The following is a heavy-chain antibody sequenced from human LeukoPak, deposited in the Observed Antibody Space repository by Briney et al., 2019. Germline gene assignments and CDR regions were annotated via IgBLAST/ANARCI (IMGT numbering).Heavy chain of an antibody. CDR1: GYTLTELS. J-gene: IGHJ4*02. V-gene: IGHV1-24*01. CDR2: FDPEDGET. Sequence: ASVKVSCKVSGYTLTELSMHWVRQAPGKGLEWMGGFDPEDGETIYAQKFQGRVTMTEDTSTDTAYMELSSLRSEDTAVYYCAIDLLRYVDWSPPLGYWGQGTLVTVS. D-gene: IGHD3-9*01. CDR3: AIDLLRYVDWSPPLGY.